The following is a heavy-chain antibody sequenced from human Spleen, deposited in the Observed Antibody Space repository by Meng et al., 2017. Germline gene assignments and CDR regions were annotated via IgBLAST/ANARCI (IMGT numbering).Heavy chain of an antibody. J-gene: IGHJ5*02. CDR1: GGSISSSSYY. Sequence: GSLRLSCTVSGGSISSSSYYWGWIRQPPGKGLEWIGSIYYSGSTYYNPSRKSRVTISVDTSKNQFSLKLSSVTAADTAVYYCARAPGDYDSSGYYTGNWFDPWGPGTLVTVSS. CDR3: ARAPGDYDSSGYYTGNWFDP. CDR2: IYYSGST. D-gene: IGHD3-22*01. V-gene: IGHV4-39*07.